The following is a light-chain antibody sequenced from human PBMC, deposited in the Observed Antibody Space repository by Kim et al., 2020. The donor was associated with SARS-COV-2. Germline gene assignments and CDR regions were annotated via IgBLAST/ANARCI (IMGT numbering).Light chain of an antibody. Sequence: ETVLTQSPVTLSLSPGERATLSCRASQSIGSQLAWFQQKPGQAPRLLIYDASNRATGIPARFSGSGSGTDFTLTISSLEPGDFAVYYCQQRDNWPRTFGQGTKVDIK. CDR3: QQRDNWPRT. V-gene: IGKV3-11*01. CDR1: QSIGSQ. J-gene: IGKJ1*01. CDR2: DAS.